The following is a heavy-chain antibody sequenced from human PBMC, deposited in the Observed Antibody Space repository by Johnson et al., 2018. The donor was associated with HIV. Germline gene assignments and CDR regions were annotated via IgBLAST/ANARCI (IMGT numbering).Heavy chain of an antibody. Sequence: QVQLVESGGGVVQPGRSLRLSCTSALIFSGYAMHWVRQAPGKGLEWVAVVSYDSSNKYYADSVKGRFTISRDNSKNTVFLQMDSLRGEDTAVYYCARDPGNGGRPFDAFDVWGQGTMVTVSS. V-gene: IGHV3-30*04. CDR1: ALIFSGYA. CDR3: ARDPGNGGRPFDAFDV. D-gene: IGHD4-23*01. CDR2: VSYDSSNK. J-gene: IGHJ3*01.